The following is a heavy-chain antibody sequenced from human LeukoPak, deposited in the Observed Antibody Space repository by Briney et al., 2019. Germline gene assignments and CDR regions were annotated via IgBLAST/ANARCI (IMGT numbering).Heavy chain of an antibody. J-gene: IGHJ4*02. Sequence: PGGSLRLSCVASGFTFTNHEMNWVRQAPGKGQEWVSYITTSGSTIYYADSVKGRFTISRDNAKNSLYLQMNSPRAEDTAVYYCVRDRDIAYLRADFWGQGTLVTVSS. CDR1: GFTFTNHE. CDR3: VRDRDIAYLRADF. V-gene: IGHV3-48*03. D-gene: IGHD5-12*01. CDR2: ITTSGSTI.